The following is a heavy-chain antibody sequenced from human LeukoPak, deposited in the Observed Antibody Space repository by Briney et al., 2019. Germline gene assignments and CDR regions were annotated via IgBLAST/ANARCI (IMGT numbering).Heavy chain of an antibody. CDR3: ARDRVYCDSSGYYRRINWFDP. V-gene: IGHV3-30-3*01. CDR2: ISYDGSNK. Sequence: PGGSLRLSCAASGFTFSSYAMHWVRQAPGKGLEWVAVISYDGSNKYYADSVKGRFTISRDNSKNTLYLQMNSLRAEDTAVYYCARDRVYCDSSGYYRRINWFDPWGQGTLVTVSS. D-gene: IGHD3-22*01. J-gene: IGHJ5*02. CDR1: GFTFSSYA.